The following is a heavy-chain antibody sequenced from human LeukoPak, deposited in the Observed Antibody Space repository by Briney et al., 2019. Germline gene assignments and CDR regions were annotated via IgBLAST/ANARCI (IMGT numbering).Heavy chain of an antibody. CDR3: ARDSKGDYGDLTIPPGAFDI. D-gene: IGHD4-17*01. Sequence: ETLSLTCTVSGYSISSGYYWGWIRQPPGKGLEWVSSISSSNSYIYYADSVKGRFTISRDNAKNSLYLQMNSLRAEDTAVYYCARDSKGDYGDLTIPPGAFDIWGQGTMVTVSS. CDR1: GYSISSGYY. V-gene: IGHV3-21*01. CDR2: ISSSNSYI. J-gene: IGHJ3*02.